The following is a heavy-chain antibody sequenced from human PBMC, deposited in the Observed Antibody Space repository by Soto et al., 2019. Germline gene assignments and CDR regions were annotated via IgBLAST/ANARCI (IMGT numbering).Heavy chain of an antibody. V-gene: IGHV1-69*04. CDR1: GGTFSSYT. D-gene: IGHD6-13*01. CDR3: ARDNHSSSHGY. J-gene: IGHJ4*02. Sequence: SVKVSCKASGGTFSSYTISWVRQAPGQGLEWMGRITPILGIANYAQKFQGRVTITADKSTSTAYMELSSLRSEDTAVYYCARDNHSSSHGYWGQGTLVTVSS. CDR2: ITPILGIA.